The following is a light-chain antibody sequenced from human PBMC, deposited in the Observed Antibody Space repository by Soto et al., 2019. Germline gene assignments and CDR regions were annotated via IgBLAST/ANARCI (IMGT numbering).Light chain of an antibody. J-gene: IGKJ1*01. CDR2: KAS. CDR1: QSISSW. V-gene: IGKV1-5*03. Sequence: LQMTQSPSTLSASLGDRVTLTCRASQSISSWLAWYQQKPGKAPKLLIYKASSLESGVPSRFSGSGSGTEFTLTISSLQPDDFATYYCQQSNSYSWTFGQGTNVDI. CDR3: QQSNSYSWT.